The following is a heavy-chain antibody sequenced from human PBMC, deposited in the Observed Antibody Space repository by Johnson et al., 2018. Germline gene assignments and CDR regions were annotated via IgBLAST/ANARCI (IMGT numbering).Heavy chain of an antibody. V-gene: IGHV3-30*04. CDR1: GFTFSTYA. CDR3: ARDRYYDSSGCYFVHDSFDI. CDR2: ISNDGNNK. D-gene: IGHD3-22*01. Sequence: QVQLVESGGGVVQPGRSLRLSCAASGFTFSTYAMHWVRQAPGKGLEWVAVISNDGNNKYYADSVKGRFTISRDNSKNTLYLQMNSLRAEDTAIYFCARDRYYDSSGCYFVHDSFDIWGQGTMVTVSS. J-gene: IGHJ3*02.